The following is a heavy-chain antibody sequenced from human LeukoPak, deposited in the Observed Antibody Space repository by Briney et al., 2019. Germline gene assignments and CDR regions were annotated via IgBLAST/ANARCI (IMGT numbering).Heavy chain of an antibody. CDR1: SGSISSSTYY. V-gene: IGHV4-39*01. J-gene: IGHJ4*02. CDR3: ARRRVAAAGTTLLFDY. D-gene: IGHD6-13*01. Sequence: PSETLSLTCTVSSGSISSSTYYWGWIRQPPGKGLEWIGTIYYSGSTYYNPSLKSRVTISVDTSKNQFSLKLSSVTAADTAVYYCARRRVAAAGTTLLFDYWGQGTLVTVSS. CDR2: IYYSGST.